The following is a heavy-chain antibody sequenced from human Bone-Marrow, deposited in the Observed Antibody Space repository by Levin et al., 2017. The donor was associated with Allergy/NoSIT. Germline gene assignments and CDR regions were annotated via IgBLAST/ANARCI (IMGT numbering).Heavy chain of an antibody. CDR2: IEWDDAK. V-gene: IGHV2-70*04. Sequence: SGPTLVKPTQTLTLTCTVFGFSLRESGMRVSWIRQPPGKALEWLARIEWDDAKFYSASLKTRLTISKDTSKNQVVLTMTNMEPVDTGTYYCARAAPLGTEPHFDYWGQGTLVTVSS. CDR3: ARAAPLGTEPHFDY. D-gene: IGHD7-27*01. J-gene: IGHJ4*02. CDR1: GFSLRESGMR.